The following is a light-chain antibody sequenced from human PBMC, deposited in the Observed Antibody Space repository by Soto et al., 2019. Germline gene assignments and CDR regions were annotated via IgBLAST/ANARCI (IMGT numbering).Light chain of an antibody. J-gene: IGLJ2*01. CDR2: LNSDGSH. V-gene: IGLV4-69*01. Sequence: QLVLTQSPSASASLGASVKLTCTLSSGHSSYAIAWHQQQPEKGPRYLMKLNSDGSHSKGDGIPDRFSGSSSGAERYRTISSLQSEDEADYYCQTGGTGILFGGGTQLTVL. CDR1: SGHSSYA. CDR3: QTGGTGIL.